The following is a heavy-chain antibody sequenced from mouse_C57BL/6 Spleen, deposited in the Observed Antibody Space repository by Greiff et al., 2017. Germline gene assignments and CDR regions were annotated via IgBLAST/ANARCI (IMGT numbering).Heavy chain of an antibody. CDR1: GFTFSSYA. CDR3: ARDPFITTVEDSY. J-gene: IGHJ3*01. V-gene: IGHV5-4*01. CDR2: ISDGGSYT. Sequence: EVKLVESGGGLVKPGGSLKLSCAASGFTFSSYAMSWVRQTPEQRLAWVATISDGGSYTYYPDNVKGRFTISRDNAKNNLYLQMSHLKSEDTAMYYCARDPFITTVEDSYWGQGTLVTVSA. D-gene: IGHD1-1*01.